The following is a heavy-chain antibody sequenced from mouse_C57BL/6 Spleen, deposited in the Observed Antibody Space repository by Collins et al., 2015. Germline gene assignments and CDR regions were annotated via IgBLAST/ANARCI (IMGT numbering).Heavy chain of an antibody. D-gene: IGHD1-1*01. V-gene: IGHV9-3*01. J-gene: IGHJ1*03. Sequence: KISCKASGYTFTTYGMSWVKQAPGKGLKWMGWINTYSGVPTYADDFKGRFAFSLQTSAGTAYLQINNLKNEDTATYFCARSRHYYGSSYDWYFDVWGTGTTVTVSS. CDR2: INTYSGVP. CDR3: ARSRHYYGSSYDWYFDV. CDR1: GYTFTTYG.